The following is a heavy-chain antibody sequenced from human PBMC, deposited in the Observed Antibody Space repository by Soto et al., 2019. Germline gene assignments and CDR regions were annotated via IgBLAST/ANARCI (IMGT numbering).Heavy chain of an antibody. CDR2: ISSSSSYI. CDR1: GFTFSIYS. J-gene: IGHJ6*03. CDR3: ARDGDCSGGSCYSLRATYYYYYMDV. V-gene: IGHV3-21*01. D-gene: IGHD2-15*01. Sequence: GGSLRLSCSASGFTFSIYSMNWVRQAPGKGLEWVSSISSSSSYIYYADSVKGRFTISRDNAKNSLYLQMNSLRAEDTAVYYCARDGDCSGGSCYSLRATYYYYYMDVWGKGTTVTVSS.